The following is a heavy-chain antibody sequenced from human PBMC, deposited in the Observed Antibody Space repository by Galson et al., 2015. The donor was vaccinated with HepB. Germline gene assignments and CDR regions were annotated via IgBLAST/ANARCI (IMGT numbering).Heavy chain of an antibody. CDR1: GGTFNNYA. CDR2: IIPIFRTA. V-gene: IGHV1-69*13. D-gene: IGHD2-2*02. Sequence: SVKVSCKASGGTFNNYAISWVRQAPGQGPEWMGGIIPIFRTAHYAQRFQGRVTITADESTNTAYMELSSLRSEDTAIYYCARAEGQYTNSYYYYMNVWGEGTMVTVSS. J-gene: IGHJ6*03. CDR3: ARAEGQYTNSYYYYMNV.